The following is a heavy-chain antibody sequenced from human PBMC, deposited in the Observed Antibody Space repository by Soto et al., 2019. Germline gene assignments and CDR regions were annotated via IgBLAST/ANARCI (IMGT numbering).Heavy chain of an antibody. D-gene: IGHD7-27*01. V-gene: IGHV3-48*04. J-gene: IGHJ4*02. CDR2: IFASSTTI. Sequence: EVQLVESGGGLVQPGGSLRLSCVASGFTFSSYSMVWVRQAPGKGLEWIAYIFASSTTIHYADSVKGRFTVSRDNTQNSLFLLMNSLRAEDTAIYYCARDKAWAFDYWGQGTQVIVSS. CDR1: GFTFSSYS. CDR3: ARDKAWAFDY.